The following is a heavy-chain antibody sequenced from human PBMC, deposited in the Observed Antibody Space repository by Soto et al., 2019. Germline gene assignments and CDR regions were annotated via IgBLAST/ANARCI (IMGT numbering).Heavy chain of an antibody. Sequence: EVQLLESGGGLVQPGGSLRLSCAASGFTFSSYAMSWVRQAPGKGLEWVSVISGSGDSTYYADSERGRFTISRDNSKNSLYLHMDIRRAEDTAVYYCAKDRGVGVAGRSKYYVMDGWGQGTTVNVSS. CDR1: GFTFSSYA. CDR3: AKDRGVGVAGRSKYYVMDG. CDR2: ISGSGDST. D-gene: IGHD1-26*01. J-gene: IGHJ6*02. V-gene: IGHV3-23*01.